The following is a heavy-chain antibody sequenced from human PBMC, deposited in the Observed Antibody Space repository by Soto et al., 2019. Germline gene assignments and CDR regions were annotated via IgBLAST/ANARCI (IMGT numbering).Heavy chain of an antibody. D-gene: IGHD3-3*01. CDR2: IYWDDDK. Sequence: QITLNESGPPVVSPTETLTLTCRFSGFSLTTSGVGVGWIRQSPGKAPEWLALIYWDDDKRYSASLKSRLTITKDISKNQVVLTVSDLDPTDTATYYCAHRVLRTVFGLVTTTAIYFVFWGQGTPVAVSS. V-gene: IGHV2-5*02. CDR3: AHRVLRTVFGLVTTTAIYFVF. CDR1: GFSLTTSGVG. J-gene: IGHJ4*02.